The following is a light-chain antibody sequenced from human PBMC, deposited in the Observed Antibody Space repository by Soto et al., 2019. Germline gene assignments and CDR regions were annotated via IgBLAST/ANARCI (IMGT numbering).Light chain of an antibody. CDR3: QQSYSTPIT. CDR1: QSITYY. Sequence: DIQMTQSPSSLSASVGERVAITCRASQSITYYLNWYQQIPGKAPKVLIYAASNLQSGVPSRFSGSGSGTDFTLTISSLQPEDFATYYCQQSYSTPITFGQGTRLEIK. CDR2: AAS. V-gene: IGKV1-39*01. J-gene: IGKJ5*01.